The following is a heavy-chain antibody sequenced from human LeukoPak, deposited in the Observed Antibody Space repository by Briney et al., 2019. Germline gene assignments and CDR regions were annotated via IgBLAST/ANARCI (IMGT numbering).Heavy chain of an antibody. J-gene: IGHJ4*02. CDR3: ATLVSPPRDFDY. Sequence: GASVKVSCKASGYTFTDYYMHWVQQAPGKGLEWMGRVDPEDGETIYAEKFQGRVTITADTSTDTAYIELSSLRSEDTAVYYCATLVSPPRDFDYWGQGTLVTVSS. CDR2: VDPEDGET. CDR1: GYTFTDYY. D-gene: IGHD3-10*01. V-gene: IGHV1-69-2*01.